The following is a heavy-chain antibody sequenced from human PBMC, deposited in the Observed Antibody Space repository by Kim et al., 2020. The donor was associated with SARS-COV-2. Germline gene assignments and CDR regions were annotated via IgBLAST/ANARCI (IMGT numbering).Heavy chain of an antibody. D-gene: IGHD3-22*01. Sequence: GGSLRLSCAASGFTFSSYSMNWVRQAPGKGLEWVSSISSSSSYIYYADSVKGRFTISRDNAKNSLYLQMNSLRAEDTAVYYCARDERRYYYDSSGYLPEYYYYGMDVWGQGTTVTVSS. CDR3: ARDERRYYYDSSGYLPEYYYYGMDV. CDR2: ISSSSSYI. V-gene: IGHV3-21*01. J-gene: IGHJ6*02. CDR1: GFTFSSYS.